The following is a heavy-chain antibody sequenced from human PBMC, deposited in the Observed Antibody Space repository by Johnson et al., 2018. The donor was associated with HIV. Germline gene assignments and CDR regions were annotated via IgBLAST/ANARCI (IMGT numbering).Heavy chain of an antibody. CDR1: GFIFSSSG. CDR3: TTGTSWYGAITFDI. CDR2: IQYDGSNK. J-gene: IGHJ3*02. V-gene: IGHV3-30*02. Sequence: QVQLVESGGGVVQPGGSLRLSCVASGFIFSSSGMHWVRQAPGKGLEWVAFIQYDGSNKFYVDSVKGRSTISRDNSKNTLYLQMNSLKTEDTAVYYCTTGTSWYGAITFDIWGQGTMVTVSS. D-gene: IGHD6-13*01.